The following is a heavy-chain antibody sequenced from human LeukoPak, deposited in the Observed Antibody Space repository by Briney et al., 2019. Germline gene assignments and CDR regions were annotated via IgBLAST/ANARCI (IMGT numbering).Heavy chain of an antibody. Sequence: GGSLRHSCSASGFTFDDYAMHWVRQAPGKGLEWVSGISWSGDSIDYADSVKGRFTISRDSANNSIYLQLSGLRAEDTAVYYCARVWGYYYHYMDVWGKGTTVTVSS. V-gene: IGHV3-9*01. CDR1: GFTFDDYA. CDR3: ARVWGYYYHYMDV. CDR2: ISWSGDSI. D-gene: IGHD7-27*01. J-gene: IGHJ6*03.